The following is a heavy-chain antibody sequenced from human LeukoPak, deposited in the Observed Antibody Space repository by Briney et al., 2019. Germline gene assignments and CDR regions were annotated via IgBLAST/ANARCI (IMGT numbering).Heavy chain of an antibody. Sequence: GGSLRLSCSASGFTLSNYWIHWVRQAPGKGLVWVSRINTDGSSTNYADFVRGRFTVSRDSAKNTLYLQVNSLRVEDTAVYYCARVIGWDEPFDLWGHGTLVTVSS. CDR3: ARVIGWDEPFDL. J-gene: IGHJ3*01. CDR1: GFTLSNYW. D-gene: IGHD1-26*01. V-gene: IGHV3-74*01. CDR2: INTDGSST.